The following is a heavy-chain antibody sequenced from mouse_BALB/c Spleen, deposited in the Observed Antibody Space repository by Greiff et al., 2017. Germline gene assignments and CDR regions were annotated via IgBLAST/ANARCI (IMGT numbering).Heavy chain of an antibody. D-gene: IGHD2-4*01. CDR2: ISYSGST. V-gene: IGHV3-2*02. CDR3: ARSGGDYDYDLYAMDY. J-gene: IGHJ4*01. CDR1: GYSITSDYA. Sequence: EVQLQQSGPGLVKPSQSLSLTCTVTGYSITSDYAWNWIRQFPGNKLEWMGYISYSGSTSYNPSLKSRISITRDTSKNQFFLQLNSVTTEDTATYYCARSGGDYDYDLYAMDYWGQGTSVTVSS.